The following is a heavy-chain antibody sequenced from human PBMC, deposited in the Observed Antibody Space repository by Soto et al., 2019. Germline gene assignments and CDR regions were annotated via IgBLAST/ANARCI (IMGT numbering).Heavy chain of an antibody. CDR2: IYYSGST. V-gene: IGHV4-59*08. D-gene: IGHD6-19*01. CDR1: GGSISSYY. CDR3: ARHSGDYYYMDV. J-gene: IGHJ6*03. Sequence: SETLSLTCTVSGGSISSYYWSWIRQPPGKGLEWIGYIYYSGSTNYNPSLKSRVTMSVDTSKNQFSLKLSSVTAADTAVYYCARHSGDYYYMDVWGKGTKVTVSS.